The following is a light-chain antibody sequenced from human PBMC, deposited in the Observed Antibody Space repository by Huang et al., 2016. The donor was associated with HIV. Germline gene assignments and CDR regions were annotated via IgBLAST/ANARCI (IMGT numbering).Light chain of an antibody. J-gene: IGKJ4*01. V-gene: IGKV3-15*01. Sequence: EIVMTQSPATLSVSPGERATLPCRASQSVSSNLAWYQQKPGQAPRLPIYGASTRATGIPARFSGSGSGTEFTLTISSLQSEDFAVYYCQQYNNWPPLLTFGGGTKVEIK. CDR3: QQYNNWPPLLT. CDR2: GAS. CDR1: QSVSSN.